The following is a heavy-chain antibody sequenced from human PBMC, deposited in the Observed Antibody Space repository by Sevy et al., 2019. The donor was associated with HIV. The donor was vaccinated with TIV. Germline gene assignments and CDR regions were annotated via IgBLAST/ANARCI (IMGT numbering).Heavy chain of an antibody. Sequence: GGSLRLSCAASGFTFSSYAMSWVRQAPGKGLEWVSAISGSGGSTYYADSVKGRFTISRDNSKNTLYLQMNSLRAEDTAVYYCAKVLTNSGWDHEAFDIWGQGTMVTVSS. D-gene: IGHD6-19*01. CDR3: AKVLTNSGWDHEAFDI. V-gene: IGHV3-23*01. CDR2: ISGSGGST. CDR1: GFTFSSYA. J-gene: IGHJ3*02.